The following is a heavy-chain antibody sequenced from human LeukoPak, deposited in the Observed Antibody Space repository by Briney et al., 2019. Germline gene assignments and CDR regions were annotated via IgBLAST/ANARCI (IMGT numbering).Heavy chain of an antibody. Sequence: GGSLQISLQGSGSSFTSYSIGWVRPLPGKGLEGMGIIYPGDSDTRYSPSFQGQVTISADKSISTAYLQWSSLKASDTAMYYCARTLSGSYHPIDYWGQGTLVTVSS. V-gene: IGHV5-51*01. CDR1: GSSFTSYS. D-gene: IGHD3-10*01. CDR2: IYPGDSDT. CDR3: ARTLSGSYHPIDY. J-gene: IGHJ4*02.